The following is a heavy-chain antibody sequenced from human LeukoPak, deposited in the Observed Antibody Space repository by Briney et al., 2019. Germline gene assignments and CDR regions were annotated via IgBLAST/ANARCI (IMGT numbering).Heavy chain of an antibody. Sequence: SETLSLTCTVSGGSISSSSYYWGWIRQPPGKGLEWIGSIYYSGSTYYNPSLKSRVTISVDTSKNQFSLKPSSVTAADTAVYYCASPEGSYWGQGTLVTVSS. J-gene: IGHJ4*02. V-gene: IGHV4-39*01. D-gene: IGHD3-10*01. CDR2: IYYSGST. CDR1: GGSISSSSYY. CDR3: ASPEGSY.